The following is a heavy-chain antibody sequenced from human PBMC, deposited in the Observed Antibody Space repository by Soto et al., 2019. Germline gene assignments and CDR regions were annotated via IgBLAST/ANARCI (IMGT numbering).Heavy chain of an antibody. J-gene: IGHJ6*02. D-gene: IGHD3-3*01. CDR1: GYSFTTYW. CDR2: IYPGDSDI. CDR3: ARRFDFWSGSGSYYYGLDV. V-gene: IGHV5-51*01. Sequence: GESLKISCKGSGYSFTTYWIGWVRQMPGKGLEWMGIIYPGDSDIRYSPSFQGQVTISADKSISTAYLQWSSLKASDTAMYYCARRFDFWSGSGSYYYGLDVWGQGTTVTVSS.